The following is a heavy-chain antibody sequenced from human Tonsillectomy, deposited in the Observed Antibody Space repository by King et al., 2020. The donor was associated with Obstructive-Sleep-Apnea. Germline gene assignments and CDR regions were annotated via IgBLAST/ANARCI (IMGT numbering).Heavy chain of an antibody. D-gene: IGHD2-15*01. V-gene: IGHV1-18*01. CDR2: INVYNGDI. CDR1: GYIFTVFT. Sequence: QLVQSGFEVKKPGASVKVSCKASGYIFTVFTISWVRQSPGQGLEWMGWINVYNGDIKYVQKLQGRVTMTTDTSTRTAYMELRSLTSDDTAVYYCARALPGYCSGGSCYSVFDYWGQGTLVTVSS. J-gene: IGHJ4*02. CDR3: ARALPGYCSGGSCYSVFDY.